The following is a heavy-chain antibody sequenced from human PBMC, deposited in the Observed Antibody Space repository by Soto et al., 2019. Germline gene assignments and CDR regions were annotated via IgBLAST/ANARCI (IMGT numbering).Heavy chain of an antibody. CDR1: GGSFSTYG. V-gene: IGHV1-69*13. CDR3: ARELDPYYGGNSLSLDY. Sequence: QVQLVQSGAEVKKPGSSVKVSCKASGGSFSTYGINWVRLAPGQGLEWMGGIIPKFGTTNYAQKFQGRVTITADESTNTAYMELKYLRSEDTAVYLCARELDPYYGGNSLSLDYWGQGTLVTVSS. J-gene: IGHJ4*02. CDR2: IIPKFGTT. D-gene: IGHD4-17*01.